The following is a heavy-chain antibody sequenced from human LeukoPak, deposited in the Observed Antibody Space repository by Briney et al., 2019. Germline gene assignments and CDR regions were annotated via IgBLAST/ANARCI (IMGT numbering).Heavy chain of an antibody. J-gene: IGHJ3*02. CDR2: IYYSGST. CDR3: AREDLSDCSGGSYAQDDAFDI. Sequence: PSETLSLTCTVSGGSISSYYWSWIRQPPGKGLEWIGYIYYSGSTNYNPSLKSRVTISVDTSKNQFSLKLSSVTAADTAVYYCAREDLSDCSGGSYAQDDAFDIWGQGTMVTVSS. D-gene: IGHD2-15*01. CDR1: GGSISSYY. V-gene: IGHV4-59*12.